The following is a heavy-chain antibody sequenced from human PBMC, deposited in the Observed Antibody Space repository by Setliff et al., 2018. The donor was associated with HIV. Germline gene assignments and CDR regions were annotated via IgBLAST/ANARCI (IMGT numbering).Heavy chain of an antibody. Sequence: PSETLSLTCSVSGVSITTDGYFWSWIRHYPGKGLEWIGYMYHTGNTYSNPSPASRLVMSLDPSKNQFSLKINSMTAADTAMFYCAGGRYFRDISDSRFDFWGQGMLVTV. V-gene: IGHV4-31*03. CDR2: MYHTGNT. CDR3: AGGRYFRDISDSRFDF. J-gene: IGHJ4*02. CDR1: GVSITTDGYF. D-gene: IGHD2-21*02.